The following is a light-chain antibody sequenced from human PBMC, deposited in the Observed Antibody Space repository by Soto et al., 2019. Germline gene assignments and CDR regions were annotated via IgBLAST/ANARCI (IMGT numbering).Light chain of an antibody. J-gene: IGKJ5*01. V-gene: IGKV3-20*01. CDR1: QSFGSNY. Sequence: EIALTQFPGTLSLSPGERATLSCRASQSFGSNYLAWYQQRPGQPPSLLIFGASHRAPDIPDRFSGSGSGTDFTLTISRLEPEDFAVYYCQQYGTSEIIFGQGTRLEI. CDR2: GAS. CDR3: QQYGTSEII.